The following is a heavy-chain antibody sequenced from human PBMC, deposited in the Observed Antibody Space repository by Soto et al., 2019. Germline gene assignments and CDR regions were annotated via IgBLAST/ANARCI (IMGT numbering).Heavy chain of an antibody. CDR1: GFTFSSYA. CDR2: ISGSGGST. V-gene: IGHV3-23*01. J-gene: IGHJ4*02. D-gene: IGHD3-16*02. Sequence: GGTLRLSSAASGFTFSSYAMSWFRQAPGKGLEFVSAISGSGGSTYYADSVKGRFTISRDNSKNTLYLQMNSLRAEDTAVYYCAKENEYYDYVWGSYRPPHFDYWGQGTLVTVSS. CDR3: AKENEYYDYVWGSYRPPHFDY.